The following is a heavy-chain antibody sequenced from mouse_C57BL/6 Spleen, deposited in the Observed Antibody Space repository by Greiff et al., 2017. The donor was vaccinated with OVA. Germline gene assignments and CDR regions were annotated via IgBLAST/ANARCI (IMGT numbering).Heavy chain of an antibody. J-gene: IGHJ4*01. CDR2: INPSSGYT. CDR3: ARWGYDGYPYAMDY. Sequence: QVQLQQSGADLARPGASVKMSCKASGYTFTSYTMHWVKQRPGQGLEWIGYINPSSGYTKYNQKFKDKATLTADKSSSTAYMQLSSLTSEDSAVYYCARWGYDGYPYAMDYWGQGTSVTVSS. CDR1: GYTFTSYT. V-gene: IGHV1-4*01. D-gene: IGHD2-3*01.